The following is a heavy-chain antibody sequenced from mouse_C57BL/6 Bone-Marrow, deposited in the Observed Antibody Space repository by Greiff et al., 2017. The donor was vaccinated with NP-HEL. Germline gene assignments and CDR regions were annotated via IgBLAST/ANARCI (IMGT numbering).Heavy chain of an antibody. V-gene: IGHV1-4*01. CDR3: ARKDGYYWFAY. Sequence: QVQLQQSGAELARPGASVKMSCKASGYTFTSYTMHWVKQRPGQGLEWIGYINPSSGYTKYNQKFKDKATLTVDKTSSTAYMQLGSLTSEDSAVYYCARKDGYYWFAYWGQGTLVTVSA. J-gene: IGHJ3*01. D-gene: IGHD2-3*01. CDR2: INPSSGYT. CDR1: GYTFTSYT.